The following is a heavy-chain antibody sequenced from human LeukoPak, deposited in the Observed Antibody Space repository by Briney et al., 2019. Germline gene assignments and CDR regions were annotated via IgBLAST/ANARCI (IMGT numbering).Heavy chain of an antibody. J-gene: IGHJ4*02. CDR3: ARGARYSGSYYDY. V-gene: IGHV3-74*01. CDR1: GFTFSSYW. CDR2: VNTAGSST. Sequence: GGSLRLSCAASGFTFSSYWMHWVRQAPGKGLVWVSRVNTAGSSTSYADSVKGRFTISRDNAKNSLYLQMNSLRAEDTAVYYCARGARYSGSYYDYWGQGTLVTVSS. D-gene: IGHD1-26*01.